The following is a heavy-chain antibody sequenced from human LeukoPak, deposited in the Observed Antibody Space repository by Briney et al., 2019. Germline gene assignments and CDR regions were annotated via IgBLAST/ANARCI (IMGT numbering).Heavy chain of an antibody. CDR2: INHSGST. CDR3: ARGDYDYVWGSHRYPTGHV. J-gene: IGHJ4*02. V-gene: IGHV4-34*01. CDR1: GGSFSGYY. D-gene: IGHD3-16*02. Sequence: SETLSLTCAVYGGSFSGYYWSWIRQPPGKGLEWIGEINHSGSTNYNPSLKSRVTISVDTSKSQFSLKLSSVTAADTAVYYCARGDYDYVWGSHRYPTGHVWGQGTLVTVSS.